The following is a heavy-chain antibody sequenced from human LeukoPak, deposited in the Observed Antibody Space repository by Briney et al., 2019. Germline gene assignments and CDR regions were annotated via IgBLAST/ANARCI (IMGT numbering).Heavy chain of an antibody. J-gene: IGHJ1*01. CDR1: GDSVSSNSAT. CDR3: ARGPSYFQH. CDR2: TYYRSKWYK. V-gene: IGHV6-1*01. Sequence: SQTLSLTCAISGDSVSSNSATWNGIRQSPSRGLEWLGRTYYRSKWYKYYAVSVKGRITINPDTSKNQSSLQLNSVTPEDTAVYYCARGPSYFQHWGQGTLVTVSS.